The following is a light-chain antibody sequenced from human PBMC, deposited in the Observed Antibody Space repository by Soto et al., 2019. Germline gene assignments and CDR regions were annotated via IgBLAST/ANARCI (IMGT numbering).Light chain of an antibody. Sequence: EILLTQSPATLSLSPGESATLSCRASRSVSNYLAWYQQKPGQAPRLLIYDASSRPTDIPARFSGSGSGTDFTLTISSLEPEDFAPYYCQQRSNWPITFGQGTRLEIK. CDR2: DAS. V-gene: IGKV3-11*01. CDR1: RSVSNY. J-gene: IGKJ5*01. CDR3: QQRSNWPIT.